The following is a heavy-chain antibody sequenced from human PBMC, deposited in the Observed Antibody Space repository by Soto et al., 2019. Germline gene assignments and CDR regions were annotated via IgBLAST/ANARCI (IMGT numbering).Heavy chain of an antibody. D-gene: IGHD1-26*01. Sequence: LRRSCAGSGFTFSNYAMSWVRQAPGKGLAWVSAISGSGGSTYYADSVKGRFTISRDNSKNTLYLQMNSLRAEDTALYYCAKVPVGATGRFDYWGQGTLVTVSS. CDR2: ISGSGGST. CDR1: GFTFSNYA. V-gene: IGHV3-23*01. J-gene: IGHJ4*02. CDR3: AKVPVGATGRFDY.